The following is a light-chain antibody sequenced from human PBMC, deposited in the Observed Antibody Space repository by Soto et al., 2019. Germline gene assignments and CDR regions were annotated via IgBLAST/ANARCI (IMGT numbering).Light chain of an antibody. CDR2: DDG. J-gene: IGLJ1*01. CDR1: SXNVEHNS. V-gene: IGLV1-51*01. CDR3: GAWDSSLTTYF. Sequence: QSVLTQPHSVSAAAGQKVTISCSGSSXNVEHNSVSWYQQFPGTAPKFLIYDDGNRPSGIPDRFSGAKSGTSATLVITGLQTGDEADYYCGAWDSSLTTYFFGTGTKVIFL.